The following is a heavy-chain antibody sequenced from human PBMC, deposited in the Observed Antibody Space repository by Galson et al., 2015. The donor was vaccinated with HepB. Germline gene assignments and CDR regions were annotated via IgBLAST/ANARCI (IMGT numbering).Heavy chain of an antibody. CDR1: GFTFSTYA. D-gene: IGHD1-26*01. Sequence: SLRLSCAASGFTFSTYAMSWVRQAPGKGLEWVSDISNSGGSTYYADSVKGRFTISRDNSKNTLYLQMNTLRAEVTAVYYCAKDQDSGNYYYAFGMDVWGQGTTVTVSS. V-gene: IGHV3-23*01. CDR3: AKDQDSGNYYYAFGMDV. J-gene: IGHJ6*02. CDR2: ISNSGGST.